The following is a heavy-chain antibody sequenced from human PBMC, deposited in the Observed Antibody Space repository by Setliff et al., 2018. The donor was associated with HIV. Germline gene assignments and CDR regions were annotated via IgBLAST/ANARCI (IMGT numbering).Heavy chain of an antibody. CDR3: ARHRVITGSFDS. CDR2: IYYSRST. D-gene: IGHD3-10*01. V-gene: IGHV4-59*08. CDR1: HGAISSNY. Sequence: SETLSLTCTVSHGAISSNYWSWIRQPPGKGLEWIGHIYYSRSTNYNPSLKSRVTLSIDTSKNQFSLKVNSVTAADTAVFYCARHRVITGSFDSWSQGTLVTVSS. J-gene: IGHJ4*02.